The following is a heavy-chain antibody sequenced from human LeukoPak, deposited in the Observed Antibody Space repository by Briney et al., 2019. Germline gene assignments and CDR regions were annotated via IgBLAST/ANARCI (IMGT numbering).Heavy chain of an antibody. V-gene: IGHV1-58*02. CDR1: GFTFTSSA. Sequence: ASVKVSCKASGFTFTSSAMQWVRQARGQRLEWIGWIVVGSGNTNYAQKFQERVTITREMSTSTAYMELSSLRSEDTAVYYCAAVRLRFLEWWDFYYMDVWGKGTTVTVSS. CDR3: AAVRLRFLEWWDFYYMDV. J-gene: IGHJ6*03. CDR2: IVVGSGNT. D-gene: IGHD3-3*01.